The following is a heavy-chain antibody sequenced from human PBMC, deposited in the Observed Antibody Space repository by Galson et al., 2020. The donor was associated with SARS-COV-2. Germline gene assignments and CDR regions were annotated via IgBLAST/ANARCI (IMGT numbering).Heavy chain of an antibody. Sequence: GGSLRLSCAASGFTFSTSALRWVRQAPGKGLEWVSGISATGDKTHYADSVKGRFTFSRDNSKNTLYLQMNSLRAEDTAVYYCARRLTDYFDSWCQGTLGTVSS. J-gene: IGHJ4*02. D-gene: IGHD1-1*01. CDR2: ISATGDKT. CDR3: ARRLTDYFDS. CDR1: GFTFSTSA. V-gene: IGHV3-23*01.